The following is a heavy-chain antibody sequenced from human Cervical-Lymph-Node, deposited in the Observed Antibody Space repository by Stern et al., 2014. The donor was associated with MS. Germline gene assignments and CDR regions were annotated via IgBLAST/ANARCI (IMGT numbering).Heavy chain of an antibody. Sequence: EVQLEESGGGLVQPGRSLRLSCTASGFTFNDYAMHWVRQASGRGLEWVSGIFWNSESIGYADSVKGRFTISRDNARNSLYLQMDSLRTEDTALYYCVKDMGVTTAAFGYWGQGTLVTVSS. CDR1: GFTFNDYA. CDR2: IFWNSESI. D-gene: IGHD3-3*01. V-gene: IGHV3-9*01. CDR3: VKDMGVTTAAFGY. J-gene: IGHJ4*02.